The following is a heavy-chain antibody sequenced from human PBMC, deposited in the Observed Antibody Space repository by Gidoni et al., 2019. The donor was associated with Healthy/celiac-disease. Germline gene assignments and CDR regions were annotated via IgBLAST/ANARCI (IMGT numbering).Heavy chain of an antibody. D-gene: IGHD6-19*01. Sequence: EVQLVESGGGLVQPGGSLRLSCAASGFTFSSYAMSWVRQAPGKGLEWVSAISGSGGSTYYADSVKGRFTISRDNSKNTLYLQMNSLRAEDTAVYYCAKIRSGGWTIYYYFDYWGQGTLVTVSS. CDR3: AKIRSGGWTIYYYFDY. V-gene: IGHV3-23*04. CDR2: ISGSGGST. CDR1: GFTFSSYA. J-gene: IGHJ4*02.